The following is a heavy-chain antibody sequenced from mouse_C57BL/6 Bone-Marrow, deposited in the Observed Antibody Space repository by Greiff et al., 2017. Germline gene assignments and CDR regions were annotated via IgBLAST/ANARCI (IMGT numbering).Heavy chain of an antibody. J-gene: IGHJ2*01. CDR1: GYTFTDYY. CDR3: ARRGGTRAFDY. V-gene: IGHV1-19*01. D-gene: IGHD4-1*01. Sequence: EVKLVESGPVLVKPGASVKMSCKASGYTFTDYYMNWVKQSHGKSLEWIGVINPYNGGTSYNQKFKGKATLTVDKSSSTAYMELNSLTSEDSAVYYCARRGGTRAFDYWGQGTTLTVSS. CDR2: INPYNGGT.